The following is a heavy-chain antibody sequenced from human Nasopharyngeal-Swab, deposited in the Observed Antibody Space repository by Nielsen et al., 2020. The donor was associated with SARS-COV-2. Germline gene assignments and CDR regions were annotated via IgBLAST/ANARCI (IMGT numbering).Heavy chain of an antibody. CDR2: IYPGDSDT. J-gene: IGHJ3*02. V-gene: IGHV5-51*01. CDR3: ARTVYSGSYYQNDAFDI. Sequence: GESLKISGKGFGYSFTSYWTGWVGQMPGKGLEWMGIIYPGDSDTRYSPSFQGQVTISADKSISTAYLQWSSLKASDTAMYYCARTVYSGSYYQNDAFDIWGQWTMVTVSS. D-gene: IGHD1-26*01. CDR1: GYSFTSYW.